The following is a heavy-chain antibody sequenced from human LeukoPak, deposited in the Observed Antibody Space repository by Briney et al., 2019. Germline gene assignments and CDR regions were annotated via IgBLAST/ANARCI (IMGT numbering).Heavy chain of an antibody. V-gene: IGHV3-21*01. D-gene: IGHD5-18*01. Sequence: GGSLRLSCAASGFTFSTYIMNWVRQAPGKGLEWVSSISSSSYIYYADSVKGRFTISRDNAKTSLYLQMNSLRAEDTAVYYCARDLSGIAGYTYGRGIDYWGQGTLVTVSS. CDR1: GFTFSTYI. CDR2: ISSSSYI. J-gene: IGHJ4*02. CDR3: ARDLSGIAGYTYGRGIDY.